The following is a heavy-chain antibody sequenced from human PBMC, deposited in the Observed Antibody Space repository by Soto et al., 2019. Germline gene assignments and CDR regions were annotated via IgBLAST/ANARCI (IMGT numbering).Heavy chain of an antibody. CDR1: GGTFSSYA. CDR2: IIPIFGTA. V-gene: IGHV1-69*13. D-gene: IGHD2-15*01. CDR3: ARSPQYCSGGSCYLSWFDP. J-gene: IGHJ5*02. Sequence: GASVKVSCKASGGTFSSYAISWVRQAPGQGLEWMGGIIPIFGTANYAQKLQGRVTITADESTSTAYMELSSLRSEDTAVYYCARSPQYCSGGSCYLSWFDPWGQGXLVTVYS.